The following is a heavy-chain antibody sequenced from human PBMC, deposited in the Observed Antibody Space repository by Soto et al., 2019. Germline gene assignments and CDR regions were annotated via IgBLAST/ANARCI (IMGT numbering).Heavy chain of an antibody. CDR3: ARGSIHYYFDY. V-gene: IGHV3-13*01. CDR2: IGTAGDT. J-gene: IGHJ4*02. Sequence: PGGSLRLSCAASGFTFSSYGMHWVRQATGKGLEWVSAIGTAGDTYYPGSVKGRFTISRENAKNSLYLQMNSLRAGDTAVYYCARGSIHYYFDYWGQGTLVTVSS. CDR1: GFTFSSYG.